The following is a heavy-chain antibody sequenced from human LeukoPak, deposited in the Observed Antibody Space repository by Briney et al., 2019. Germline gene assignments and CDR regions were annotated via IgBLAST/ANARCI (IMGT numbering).Heavy chain of an antibody. CDR1: GFTFSSYA. V-gene: IGHV3-23*01. CDR2: ISGSGGST. CDR3: AKGGDLEMATMTQGYFDY. Sequence: GGSLRLXCAASGFTFSSYAMSWVRQAPGKGLEWVSAISGSGGSTYYADSVKGRFTISRDNSKNTLYLQMNSLRAEDTAVYYCAKGGDLEMATMTQGYFDYWGPGTLVTVSS. J-gene: IGHJ4*02. D-gene: IGHD5-24*01.